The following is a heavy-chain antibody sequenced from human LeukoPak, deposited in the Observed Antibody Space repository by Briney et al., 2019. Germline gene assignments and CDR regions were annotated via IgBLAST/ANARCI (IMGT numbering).Heavy chain of an antibody. J-gene: IGHJ4*02. CDR1: GFTFSNAW. D-gene: IGHD1-14*01. V-gene: IGHV3-30-3*01. CDR2: ISYDGSNK. CDR3: ARDFNHAFDY. Sequence: PGGSLRLSCAASGFTFSNAWMNWVRQAPGKGLEWVAVISYDGSNKYYADSVKGRFTISRDNSKNTLYLQMNSLRAEDTAVYYCARDFNHAFDYWGQGILVTVSS.